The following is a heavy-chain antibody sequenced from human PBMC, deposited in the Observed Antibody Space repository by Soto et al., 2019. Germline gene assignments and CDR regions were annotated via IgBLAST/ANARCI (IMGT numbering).Heavy chain of an antibody. CDR1: GYTFSSRG. J-gene: IGHJ4*02. CDR2: ISCYNGDT. Sequence: GASVKVSCKASGYTFSSRGISWVRQAPGQGLEWLGWISCYNGDTFYAQKVQGRVTMTTDRSTSTAYLDLRNLRSDDTAVYYCAVGVDYGDYGYFDSWGQGTLVTVSS. CDR3: AVGVDYGDYGYFDS. V-gene: IGHV1-18*04. D-gene: IGHD4-17*01.